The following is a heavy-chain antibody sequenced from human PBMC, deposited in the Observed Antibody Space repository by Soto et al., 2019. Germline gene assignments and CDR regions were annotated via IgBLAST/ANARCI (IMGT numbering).Heavy chain of an antibody. D-gene: IGHD2-2*01. J-gene: IGHJ6*02. CDR2: IIAISDTT. Sequence: QLQLVQAGAEVKKPGSSVKVSCKASGGTFSSYAISWVRQAPGQGLEWMGGIIAISDTTNYAQKFQGRVTITADESTSTAYMELSSLRSEDTAVYYCARSQGSSTSLELYYYYYYGMDVWGQGTTVTVSS. CDR3: ARSQGSSTSLELYYYYYYGMDV. CDR1: GGTFSSYA. V-gene: IGHV1-69*01.